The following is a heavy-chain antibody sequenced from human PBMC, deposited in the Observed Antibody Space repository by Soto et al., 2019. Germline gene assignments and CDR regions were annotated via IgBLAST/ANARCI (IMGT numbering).Heavy chain of an antibody. CDR3: ARGKGYGSGSYYTTDSPHTIDY. CDR2: IYHSGST. D-gene: IGHD3-10*01. V-gene: IGHV4-30-2*01. J-gene: IGHJ4*02. Sequence: KPSETLSLTCAVSGGSISSGGYSWSWIRQPPGKGLEWIGYIYHSGSTYYNPSLKSRVTISVDRSKNQFSLKLSSVTAADTAVYYCARGKGYGSGSYYTTDSPHTIDYWGQGTLVTVSS. CDR1: GGSISSGGYS.